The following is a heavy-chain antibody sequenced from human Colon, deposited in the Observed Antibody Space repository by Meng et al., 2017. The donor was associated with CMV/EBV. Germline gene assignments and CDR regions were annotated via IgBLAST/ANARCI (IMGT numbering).Heavy chain of an antibody. CDR1: GDSIISGYH. CDR2: ISYTATT. CDR3: AKDNLAAATAVNGSDD. J-gene: IGHJ4*02. D-gene: IGHD6-25*01. Sequence: GDSIISGYHCSWRGQAPGKGLEPIGSISYTATTYYNPALKSRLTMSVDTYQNQISLKLSSVTAEDTAVDYCAKDNLAAATAVNGSDDWGQGTLVTVSS. V-gene: IGHV4-31*02.